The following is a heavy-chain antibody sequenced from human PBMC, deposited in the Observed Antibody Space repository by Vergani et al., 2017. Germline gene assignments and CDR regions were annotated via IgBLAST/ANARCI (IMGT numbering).Heavy chain of an antibody. CDR1: GFIFIMHA. J-gene: IGHJ3*02. V-gene: IGHV3-23*01. CDR2: LSASDRRT. CDR3: AKVVRSEVAGTFGAFDI. D-gene: IGHD6-19*01. Sequence: EVQLLESGGDLVQPGGSLRLSCAASGFIFIMHAMSWVRQAPGKGLEWVSTLSASDRRTHYADSVKGRFTISRDISKNSLFLHMNSLRPEGTAVYYCAKVVRSEVAGTFGAFDIWGQGTMVTVSS.